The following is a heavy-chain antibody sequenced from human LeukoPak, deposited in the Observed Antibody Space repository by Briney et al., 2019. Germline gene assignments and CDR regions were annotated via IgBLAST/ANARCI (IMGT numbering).Heavy chain of an antibody. CDR2: IKQDGSEK. CDR1: GFTFSSYW. D-gene: IGHD3-10*01. Sequence: GGSLRLSCAASGFTFSSYWMSWVRQAPGKGLEGVANIKQDGSEKYYVDFVKGRFTISRDNAKNSLYLQMNSLRAEDTAVYYCARVRDPLLWFGELDYWGQGTLVTVSS. J-gene: IGHJ4*02. V-gene: IGHV3-7*01. CDR3: ARVRDPLLWFGELDY.